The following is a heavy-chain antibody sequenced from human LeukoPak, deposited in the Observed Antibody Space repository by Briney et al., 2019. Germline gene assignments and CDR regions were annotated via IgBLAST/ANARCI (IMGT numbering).Heavy chain of an antibody. Sequence: PGGSLRLSCAASGFIFSNAWMNWVRQAPGKGLEWVGRIRSRNDGETRDYAAPVKGRFTISRDDSKKMLYLQMNSLRAEDTGIYYCTGGGWGWGQGTLVTVSS. CDR1: GFIFSNAW. CDR3: TGGGWG. J-gene: IGHJ4*02. D-gene: IGHD6-19*01. V-gene: IGHV3-15*01. CDR2: IRSRNDGETR.